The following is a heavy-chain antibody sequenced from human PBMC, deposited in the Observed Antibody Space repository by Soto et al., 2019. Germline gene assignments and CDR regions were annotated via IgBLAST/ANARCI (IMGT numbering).Heavy chain of an antibody. V-gene: IGHV1-69*06. CDR2: IIPIFGTA. Sequence: SVKVSCKASGGTFSSYAISWVRQAPGQGLEWMGGIIPIFGTANYAQKFQGRVTITADKSTSTAYMEVSSLRSEATAVYYCARLGIAASYYYGMDVWGQGTTVTVSS. CDR1: GGTFSSYA. D-gene: IGHD6-13*01. J-gene: IGHJ6*02. CDR3: ARLGIAASYYYGMDV.